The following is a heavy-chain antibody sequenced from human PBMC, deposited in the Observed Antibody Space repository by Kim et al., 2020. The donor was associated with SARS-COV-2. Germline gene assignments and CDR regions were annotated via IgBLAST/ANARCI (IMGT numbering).Heavy chain of an antibody. Sequence: GGSLRLSCAASGFTFSSYEMNWVRQAPGKGLEWVSYISSSGSTIYYADFVKGRFTISRDNAKHSLYLQMNSPRAEDTAVYYSTSDGGDCCGYSTYWYFDL. D-gene: IGHD3-22*01. CDR2: ISSSGSTI. CDR3: TSDGGDCCGYSTYWYFDL. J-gene: IGHJ2*01. CDR1: GFTFSSYE. V-gene: IGHV3-48*03.